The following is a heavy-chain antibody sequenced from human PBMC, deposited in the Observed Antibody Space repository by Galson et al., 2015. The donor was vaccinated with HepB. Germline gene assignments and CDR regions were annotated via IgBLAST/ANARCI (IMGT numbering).Heavy chain of an antibody. CDR3: ARAGGDSSGYYDYYYYGMDV. D-gene: IGHD3-22*01. J-gene: IGHJ6*02. CDR1: GYTFTSYG. V-gene: IGHV1-18*04. CDR2: ISAYNGNT. Sequence: SVKVSCKASGYTFTSYGINWVRQAPGQGLEWMGWISAYNGNTNYAQKLQGRVTMTTDTSTSTAYMELRSLRSDDTAVYYCARAGGDSSGYYDYYYYGMDVWGQGTTVTVSS.